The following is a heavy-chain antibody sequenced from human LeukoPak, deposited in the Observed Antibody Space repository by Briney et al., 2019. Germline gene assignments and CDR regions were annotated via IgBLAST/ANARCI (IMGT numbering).Heavy chain of an antibody. Sequence: SETLSLTCAVYGGSFSGYYWSWIRQPPGKGLEWIGEINHSGSTNYNPSLKSRVTISVDTSKNQFSLKLSSVTAADTAVYYCARTTTVTTFGYFDYWGQGTLVTVSA. CDR2: INHSGST. J-gene: IGHJ4*02. D-gene: IGHD4-11*01. CDR3: ARTTTVTTFGYFDY. CDR1: GGSFSGYY. V-gene: IGHV4-34*01.